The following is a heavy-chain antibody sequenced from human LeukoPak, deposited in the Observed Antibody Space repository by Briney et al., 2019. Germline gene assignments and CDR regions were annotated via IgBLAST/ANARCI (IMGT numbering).Heavy chain of an antibody. CDR3: ARVQLLNWFDP. D-gene: IGHD1-26*01. CDR2: IYYSGST. Sequence: PSETLSLTCAVSGGSISSGGYSWSWIRQPPGKGLEWIGYIYYSGSTYYNPSLKSRVTMSVDTSKNQFSLKLSSVTAADTAVYYCARVQLLNWFDPWGQGTLVTVSS. J-gene: IGHJ5*02. V-gene: IGHV4-30-4*07. CDR1: GGSISSGGYS.